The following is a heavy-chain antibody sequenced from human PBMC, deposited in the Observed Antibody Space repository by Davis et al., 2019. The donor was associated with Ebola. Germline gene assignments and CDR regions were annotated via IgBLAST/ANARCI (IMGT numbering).Heavy chain of an antibody. D-gene: IGHD2-21*01. J-gene: IGHJ5*02. Sequence: ASVKVSCKASGYTFTGYYMHWVRQAPGQGLEWMGWINPNSGGTNYAQKFQGRVTMTRDTSISTAYMELSRLRSDDTAVYYCARVPPSSGGDWFDPWGQGTLVTVSS. CDR2: INPNSGGT. CDR3: ARVPPSSGGDWFDP. CDR1: GYTFTGYY. V-gene: IGHV1-2*02.